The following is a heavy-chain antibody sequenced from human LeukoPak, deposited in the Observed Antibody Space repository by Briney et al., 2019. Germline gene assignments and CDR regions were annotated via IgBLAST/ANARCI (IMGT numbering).Heavy chain of an antibody. J-gene: IGHJ5*02. CDR3: AKDTWISPGGWFDP. CDR2: MKRDGSEK. Sequence: GGSLRLSCAASGFTFSSYWMSWVRQAPGKGLEWVANMKRDGSEKHYLDSVKGRFTISRDNAENALYLQMNSLRAEDTAVYYCAKDTWISPGGWFDPWGQGTLVTVSS. CDR1: GFTFSSYW. V-gene: IGHV3-7*03. D-gene: IGHD2-2*03.